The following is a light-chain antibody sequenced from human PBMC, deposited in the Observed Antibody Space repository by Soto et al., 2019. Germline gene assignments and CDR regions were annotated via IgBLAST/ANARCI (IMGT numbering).Light chain of an antibody. V-gene: IGKV3-15*01. J-gene: IGKJ2*01. Sequence: EIVMTQSPATLSVSPGERATLSCRASQRVSSNLAWYQQKPGQAPRLLIFGASTRATGIPARFSGSGSETEFTPTISSLQSEDFAIYYCQQYNNWPPYTFGQGTKLEI. CDR3: QQYNNWPPYT. CDR1: QRVSSN. CDR2: GAS.